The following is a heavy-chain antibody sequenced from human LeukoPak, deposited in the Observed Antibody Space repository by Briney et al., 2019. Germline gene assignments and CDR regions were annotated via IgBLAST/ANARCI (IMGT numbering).Heavy chain of an antibody. V-gene: IGHV1-46*01. CDR2: SNPSGDST. CDR1: GYTFTNYY. D-gene: IGHD6-19*01. CDR3: ARLIAVAGPPGQGFDY. J-gene: IGHJ4*02. Sequence: GASVKVSCKASGYTFTNYYIHWVRQAPGHGLEWMGISNPSGDSTNYAQKFQGRVTMTRDTSTSTVYMDLSSLRSEDTAVYYCARLIAVAGPPGQGFDYWGQGTLVTVSS.